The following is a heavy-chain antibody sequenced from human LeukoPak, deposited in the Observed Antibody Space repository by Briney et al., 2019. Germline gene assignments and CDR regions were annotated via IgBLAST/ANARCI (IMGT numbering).Heavy chain of an antibody. Sequence: GGPLRLSCAASGFTFDDYGMSWVRQAPGKGLEWVSGINWNGGSTSYADSVKGRFTISRDNAKNSLYLQMNSLRAEDTALYYCAEWNSVYWYFDLWGRGTLVTVSS. CDR1: GFTFDDYG. CDR3: AEWNSVYWYFDL. V-gene: IGHV3-20*04. J-gene: IGHJ2*01. CDR2: INWNGGST. D-gene: IGHD1-1*01.